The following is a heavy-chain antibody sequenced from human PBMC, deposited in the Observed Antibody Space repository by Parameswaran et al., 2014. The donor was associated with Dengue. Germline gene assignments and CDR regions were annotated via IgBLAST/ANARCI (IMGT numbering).Heavy chain of an antibody. CDR1: GGSVSSGSYY. V-gene: IGHV4-61*01. CDR2: IYYSGST. J-gene: IGHJ5*02. Sequence: SETLSLTCTVSGGSVSSGSYYWSWIRQPPGKGLEWIGYIYYSGSTNYNPSLKSRVTISVDTSKNQFSLKLSSVTAADTAVYYCARASRTRGFDPWGQGTLVTVSS. CDR3: ARASRTRGFDP. D-gene: IGHD2-2*01.